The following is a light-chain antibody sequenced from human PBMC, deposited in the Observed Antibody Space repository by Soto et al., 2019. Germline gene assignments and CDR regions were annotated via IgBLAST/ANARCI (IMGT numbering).Light chain of an antibody. V-gene: IGLV1-40*01. CDR3: QSYDSSLSGWV. CDR2: GNN. J-gene: IGLJ3*02. Sequence: QSVLTQPPSVSGAPGQRVTISCTGSSSKIGAGYDVHWYQQLPGTVPKLLIHGNNNRPSGVPDRFSGSKSGTSASLAITGLQTEDEADYYCQSYDSSLSGWVFGGGTKVTVL. CDR1: SSKIGAGYD.